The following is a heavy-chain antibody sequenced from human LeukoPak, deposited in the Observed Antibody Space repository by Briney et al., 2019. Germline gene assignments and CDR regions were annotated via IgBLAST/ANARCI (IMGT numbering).Heavy chain of an antibody. V-gene: IGHV3-74*01. CDR1: GFAFNTYW. D-gene: IGHD4-17*01. J-gene: IGHJ4*02. CDR3: ARDIQYTVTPDS. Sequence: GGSLRLSCAASGFAFNTYWMHWVRQAPGKGLVRVSRINGDGSSTSYADSVRGRFTISRDNAKNTLYLQMNSLRAEDTAVYYCARDIQYTVTPDSWGQGTLVTVSS. CDR2: INGDGSST.